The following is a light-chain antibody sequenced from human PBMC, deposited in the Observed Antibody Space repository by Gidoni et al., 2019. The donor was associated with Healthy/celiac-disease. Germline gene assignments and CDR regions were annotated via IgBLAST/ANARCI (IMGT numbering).Light chain of an antibody. CDR1: QSVSSY. J-gene: IGKJ4*01. Sequence: EIVLTQSPATLSFSPGERATLSCRASQSVSSYLAWYQQKPGQAPRLLIYDASNRATGIPARFSGSGSGTDFTLTISSLEPEDFAVYYCQQRSNWPPGSLTFXGXTKVEIK. CDR3: QQRSNWPPGSLT. V-gene: IGKV3-11*01. CDR2: DAS.